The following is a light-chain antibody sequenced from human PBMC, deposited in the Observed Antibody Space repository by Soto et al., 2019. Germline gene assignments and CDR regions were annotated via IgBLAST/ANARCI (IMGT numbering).Light chain of an antibody. J-gene: IGLJ2*01. CDR2: EIS. V-gene: IGLV2-8*01. CDR1: SSDVGSYNY. CDR3: SSYAGSNNLV. Sequence: QSVLTQPPSASGSPGQSVTISCTGTSSDVGSYNYVSWYQQYPGKAPKLMNYEISKRPSGVPDRFSGSKSGNTASLTVSGLQAEDEADYYCSSYAGSNNLVFGGGTKVTVL.